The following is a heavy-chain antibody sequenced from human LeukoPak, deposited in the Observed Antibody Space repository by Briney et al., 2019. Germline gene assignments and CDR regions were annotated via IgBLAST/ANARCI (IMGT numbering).Heavy chain of an antibody. CDR3: ARTSSISAAGAFDY. CDR2: IYPDDSDT. D-gene: IGHD6-13*01. Sequence: PGESLKISCKGSGYSFTSYWIGWVRQMPGKGLEWMGIIYPDDSDTRYSPSFQGQVTISADKSISTAYLQWSCLRASDTAMYYCARTSSISAAGAFDYWGQGTLVTVSS. J-gene: IGHJ4*02. CDR1: GYSFTSYW. V-gene: IGHV5-51*01.